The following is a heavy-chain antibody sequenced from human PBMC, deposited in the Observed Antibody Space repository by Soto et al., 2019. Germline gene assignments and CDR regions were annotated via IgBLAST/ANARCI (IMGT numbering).Heavy chain of an antibody. Sequence: PGESLKISCKGSGYRFSDYWIGWVRQMPEKGLEWMGIIYPDDSRTIYSPSFQGQVIMSADKSISTAYLQWRSLEASDTAIYYCARCGGAALSYNLFDRWGEGTRVTVSS. V-gene: IGHV5-51*01. D-gene: IGHD3-16*01. CDR3: ARCGGAALSYNLFDR. CDR1: GYRFSDYW. CDR2: IYPDDSRT. J-gene: IGHJ5*02.